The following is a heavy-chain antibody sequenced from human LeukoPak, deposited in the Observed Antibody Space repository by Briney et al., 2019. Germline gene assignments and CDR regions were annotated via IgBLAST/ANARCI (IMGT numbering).Heavy chain of an antibody. CDR1: GYTLTELS. Sequence: ASVKVSCKVSGYTLTELSMHWVRQAPGKGLEWMGGFDPEDGETIYAQKFQGRVTMTEDTSTDTAYMELSSLRSEDTAVYYCARGAAGITIFGVVINSGGFDYWGQGTLVTVSS. V-gene: IGHV1-24*01. CDR2: FDPEDGET. J-gene: IGHJ4*02. CDR3: ARGAAGITIFGVVINSGGFDY. D-gene: IGHD3-3*01.